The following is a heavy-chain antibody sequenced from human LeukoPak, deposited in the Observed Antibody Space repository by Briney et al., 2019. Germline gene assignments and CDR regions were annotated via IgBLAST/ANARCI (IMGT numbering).Heavy chain of an antibody. CDR1: GYTFTGYY. J-gene: IGHJ4*01. CDR3: ARGQVDTAMAH. Sequence: SVKVSCKSSGYTFTGYYMHWVRQAPGQGLEWMGGIIPIFGTANYAQKFQGRVTITTDESTSTAYMELSSLRSEDTAVYYCARGQVDTAMAHWGQGTLVTVSS. CDR2: IIPIFGTA. D-gene: IGHD5-18*01. V-gene: IGHV1-69*05.